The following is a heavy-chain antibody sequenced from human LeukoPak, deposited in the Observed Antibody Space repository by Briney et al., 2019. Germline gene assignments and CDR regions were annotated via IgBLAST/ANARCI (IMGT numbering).Heavy chain of an antibody. CDR2: ISGSGGST. CDR1: GFTFSSYA. CDR3: AKDLRASLVRFGELLGYFDY. V-gene: IGHV3-23*01. J-gene: IGHJ4*02. D-gene: IGHD3-10*01. Sequence: PGGSLRLSCAASGFTFSSYAMSWVRQAPGKGLEWVSAISGSGGSTYYADSVKGRFTISRDNSKNTLYLQMNSLRAEDTAVYYCAKDLRASLVRFGELLGYFDYWGQGTLVTVSS.